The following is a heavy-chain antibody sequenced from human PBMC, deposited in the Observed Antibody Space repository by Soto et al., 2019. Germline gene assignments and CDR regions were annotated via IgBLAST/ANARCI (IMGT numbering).Heavy chain of an antibody. D-gene: IGHD3-3*01. CDR1: GGSFSGYY. J-gene: IGHJ5*02. Sequence: PPETLSLTCAVYGGSFSGYYWNWIRQPPGKGLEWIGEIDHSGYTNYNPSLKSRVTISVDTSKNQFSLRLTSVTAADTAVYYCARVRDWFDPWGQGSLVSLSS. CDR3: ARVRDWFDP. V-gene: IGHV4-34*01. CDR2: IDHSGYT.